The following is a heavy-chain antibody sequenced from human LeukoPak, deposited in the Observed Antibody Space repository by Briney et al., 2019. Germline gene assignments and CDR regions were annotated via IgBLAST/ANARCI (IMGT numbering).Heavy chain of an antibody. D-gene: IGHD3-3*01. J-gene: IGHJ4*02. V-gene: IGHV3-23*01. CDR3: AKDYDFWSANGYFDY. Sequence: QPGGSLRLSCAASGFTFSSYAMSWVRQAPGKGLEWVSAISGSGGSTYYADSVKGRFSISRDNSKNTLYLQMNSLRAEDTAVYYCAKDYDFWSANGYFDYWGQGTLVTVSS. CDR1: GFTFSSYA. CDR2: ISGSGGST.